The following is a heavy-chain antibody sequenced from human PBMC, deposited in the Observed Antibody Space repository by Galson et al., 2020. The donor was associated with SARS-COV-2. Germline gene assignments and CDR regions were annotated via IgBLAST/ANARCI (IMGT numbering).Heavy chain of an antibody. CDR1: GTSFSSGSSS. CDR3: ARLHYGEYAPEAFDI. CDR2: ISNSGGT. V-gene: IGHV4-30-2*01. J-gene: IGHJ3*02. D-gene: IGHD4-17*01. Sequence: SETLSLTCAVSGTSFSSGSSSWNWLRQQPGKGLEWTGYISNSGGTYYNPSLKSRVTISGDRSKNQFSLRLSSVTAADTAVYYCARLHYGEYAPEAFDIWGPGTRVTVAS.